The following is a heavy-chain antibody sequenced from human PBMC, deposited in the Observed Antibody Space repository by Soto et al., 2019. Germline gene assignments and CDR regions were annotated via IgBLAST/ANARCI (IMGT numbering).Heavy chain of an antibody. CDR1: GFSFISYA. Sequence: PGGSLRLSCAASGFSFISYAMSWVRQAPGKGLEWVSTISGSDGKAFYADSVKGRFSISRGTSKNMLYLQMNNLRGDDTAVYYCVRWSYLDYWGQGTRVTVSS. J-gene: IGHJ4*02. CDR3: VRWSYLDY. CDR2: ISGSDGKA. V-gene: IGHV3-23*01. D-gene: IGHD3-3*01.